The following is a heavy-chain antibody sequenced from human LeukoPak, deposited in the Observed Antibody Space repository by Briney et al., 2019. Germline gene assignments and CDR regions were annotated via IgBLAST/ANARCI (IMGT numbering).Heavy chain of an antibody. D-gene: IGHD3-22*01. CDR2: INSDGSSR. J-gene: IGHJ4*02. CDR1: GFTFTSYN. Sequence: PGGSLRLSCAASGFTFTSYNMNWVRQAPGKGLVWVSRINSDGSSRHYADSVKGRFTISRDNAKNTLHLQTTSLRAEDTAVYYCARGGPDSSDYSSLFDYWGRGILVTVSS. CDR3: ARGGPDSSDYSSLFDY. V-gene: IGHV3-74*01.